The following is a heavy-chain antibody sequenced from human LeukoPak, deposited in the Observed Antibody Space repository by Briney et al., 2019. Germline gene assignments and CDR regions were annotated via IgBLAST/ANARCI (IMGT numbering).Heavy chain of an antibody. D-gene: IGHD3-10*01. J-gene: IGHJ4*02. CDR3: ARGLYGSGKYYFDY. Sequence: PGGSLRLSCAASGFTFSHYSINWVRRTPGKGLEWVSYISSSSSTIYYADSVKGRFTISRDNAKNSLYLQMNSLRAEDTAVYYCARGLYGSGKYYFDYWGQGTLVTVSP. CDR2: ISSSSSTI. CDR1: GFTFSHYS. V-gene: IGHV3-48*01.